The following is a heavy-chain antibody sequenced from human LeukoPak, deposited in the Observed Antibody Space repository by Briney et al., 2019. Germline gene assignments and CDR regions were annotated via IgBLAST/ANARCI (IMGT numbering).Heavy chain of an antibody. Sequence: ASVKVSCKASGGTFSSYAISWVRQAPGQGLEWMGGIIPIFGTANYAQKFQGRVTITTDESTSTAYMGLSSLRSEDTAVYYCASRYCSGGSCPPDAFDIWGQGTMVTVSS. CDR1: GGTFSSYA. V-gene: IGHV1-69*05. CDR2: IIPIFGTA. J-gene: IGHJ3*02. CDR3: ASRYCSGGSCPPDAFDI. D-gene: IGHD2-15*01.